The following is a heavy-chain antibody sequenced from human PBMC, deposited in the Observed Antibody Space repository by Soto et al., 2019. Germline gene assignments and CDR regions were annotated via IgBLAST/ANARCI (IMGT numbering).Heavy chain of an antibody. V-gene: IGHV4-59*01. CDR2: IHNSGTS. CDR3: ERDFYDSVGYTWFDS. Sequence: SETLSLTCTVSGDTSTSYYWGWIRQAPGKGLEWIGHIHNSGTSTHNPSLNGRVTISIDMSKKQFSLKLMSLTSADTAVYYCERDFYDSVGYTWFDSWSQGTLVTVSS. D-gene: IGHD3-22*01. J-gene: IGHJ5*01. CDR1: GDTSTSYY.